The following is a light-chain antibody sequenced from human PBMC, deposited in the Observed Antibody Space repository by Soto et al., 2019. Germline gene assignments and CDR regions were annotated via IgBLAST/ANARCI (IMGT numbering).Light chain of an antibody. CDR3: SSYTDSSNYV. V-gene: IGLV2-14*01. Sequence: QSALTQPASVSGSPGQSITISCTGTSSDVGGYKYVSWYQQHPGKAPKLMIYEVSNRPSGVSNHFSGSRSGNTASLTISGLQAEDEADYYCSSYTDSSNYVFGTGTKLTVL. CDR2: EVS. CDR1: SSDVGGYKY. J-gene: IGLJ1*01.